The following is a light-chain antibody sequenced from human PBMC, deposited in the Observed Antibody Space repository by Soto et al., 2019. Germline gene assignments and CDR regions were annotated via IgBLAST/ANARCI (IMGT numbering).Light chain of an antibody. CDR1: QTVGSF. J-gene: IGKJ3*01. Sequence: EIVLTQSPATLSLSPGERATLSCRASQTVGSFLAWYQQKPGQAPRLLIYDASNRATAIPARFSGSGSGTDFTLTISSLEPEDFAVYYCQQRSNWLFTFGPGTKVDIK. V-gene: IGKV3-11*01. CDR3: QQRSNWLFT. CDR2: DAS.